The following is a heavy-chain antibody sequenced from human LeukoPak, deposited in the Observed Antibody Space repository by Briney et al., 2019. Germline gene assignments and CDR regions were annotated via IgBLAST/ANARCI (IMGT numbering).Heavy chain of an antibody. CDR2: ISAYNGNT. J-gene: IGHJ6*03. D-gene: IGHD7-27*01. Sequence: EASVKVSCKASGYTFTSYGISWVRQAPGQGLEWMGWISAYNGNTNYAQKLQGRVTMTTDTSTSTAYMELRSLRSEDTAVYYCARGSALAQTGDQVMDYYHYMDVWGKGTTVTVSS. CDR1: GYTFTSYG. V-gene: IGHV1-18*01. CDR3: ARGSALAQTGDQVMDYYHYMDV.